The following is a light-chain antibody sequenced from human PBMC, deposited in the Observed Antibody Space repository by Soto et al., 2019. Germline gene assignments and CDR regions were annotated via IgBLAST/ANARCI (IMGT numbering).Light chain of an antibody. CDR2: ANN. CDR3: NSYVAGSNV. CDR1: GSNIGTFY. Sequence: QSVLTQSPSTSATPGQGVSISCSGAGSNIGTFYVSWYQHVPGTAPRLLIYANNQRPSGVPDRFSGSKSGTSASLAISGLRSEDEAYYYCNSYVAGSNVFGTGTKVTVL. V-gene: IGLV1-47*02. J-gene: IGLJ1*01.